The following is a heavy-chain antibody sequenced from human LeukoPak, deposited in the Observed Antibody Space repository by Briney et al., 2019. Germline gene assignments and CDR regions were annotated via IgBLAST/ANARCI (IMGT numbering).Heavy chain of an antibody. J-gene: IGHJ3*02. D-gene: IGHD3-22*01. V-gene: IGHV3-23*01. CDR1: GFTFSSYA. Sequence: GGSLRLSCAASGFTFSSYAMSWVRQAPGKGLEWVSAISGSGGSTYYADSVKGRFTISRDNSKNTLYLQMNSLRAEDTAVYYCAKDRQYYDSSGPDAFDIWGQGTMVTVSS. CDR3: AKDRQYYDSSGPDAFDI. CDR2: ISGSGGST.